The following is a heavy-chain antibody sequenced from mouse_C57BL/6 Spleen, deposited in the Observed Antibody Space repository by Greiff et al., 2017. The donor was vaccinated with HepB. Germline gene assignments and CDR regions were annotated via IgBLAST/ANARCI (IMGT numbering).Heavy chain of an antibody. D-gene: IGHD1-1*01. CDR2: INPYNGGT. CDR1: GYTFTDYY. J-gene: IGHJ2*01. Sequence: EVKLMESGPVLVKPGASVKMSCKASGYTFTDYYMNWVKQSHGKSLEWIGVINPYNGGTSYNQKFKGKATLTVDKSSSTAYMELNSLTSEDSAVYYCARGAKDYWGQGTTLTVSS. V-gene: IGHV1-19*01. CDR3: ARGAKDY.